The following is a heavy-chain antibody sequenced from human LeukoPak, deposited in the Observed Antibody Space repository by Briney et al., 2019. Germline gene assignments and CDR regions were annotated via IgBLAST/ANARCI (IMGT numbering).Heavy chain of an antibody. CDR1: GFTFSNYA. CDR2: ISGSGATT. D-gene: IGHD1-26*01. V-gene: IGHV3-23*01. J-gene: IGHJ4*02. Sequence: GGSLRLSCAASGFTFSNYAMSWVRQAPGKGLEWVSLISGSGATTYYADSVKGRFTISRDNSKNTLYLQMNSLRAEDTAVYYCAKTYSGSYYDFDYWGQGTLVTASS. CDR3: AKTYSGSYYDFDY.